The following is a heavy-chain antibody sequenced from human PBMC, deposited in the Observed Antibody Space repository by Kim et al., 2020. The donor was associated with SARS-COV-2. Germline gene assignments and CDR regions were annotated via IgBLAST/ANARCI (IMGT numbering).Heavy chain of an antibody. V-gene: IGHV1-18*04. D-gene: IGHD5-18*01. J-gene: IGHJ6*02. CDR2: IRVYNGNK. CDR1: GYSFMNYG. CDR3: AREGNTAMYTPKYYFNGMDV. Sequence: ASVKVSCKASGYSFMNYGISWVRQAPGQGLEWMGWIRVYNGNKNYAQKFQGRLTLTADTSATTAYMELRSLRSDDAAVYYCAREGNTAMYTPKYYFNGMDVWGQGTTVTVSS.